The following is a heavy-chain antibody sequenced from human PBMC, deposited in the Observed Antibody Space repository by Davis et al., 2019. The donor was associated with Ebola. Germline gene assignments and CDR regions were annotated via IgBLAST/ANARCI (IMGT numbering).Heavy chain of an antibody. V-gene: IGHV4-34*01. CDR2: INHSGST. CDR1: GGSFSDYF. D-gene: IGHD6-13*01. CDR3: ARGFGGQQTYDS. Sequence: MPGGSLRLSCAVYGGSFSDYFWTWIRQTPGEGLEWLGEINHSGSTNYNSSLKSRVTISVDTSKNQFSLSLRSVTAADTAVYYCARGFGGQQTYDSWGQGNLVTVSS. J-gene: IGHJ4*02.